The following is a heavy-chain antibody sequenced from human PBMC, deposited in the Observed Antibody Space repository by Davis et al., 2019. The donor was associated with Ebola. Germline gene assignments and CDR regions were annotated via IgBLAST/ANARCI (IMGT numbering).Heavy chain of an antibody. CDR1: GFVFSNYV. CDR3: AKDTSNVWFDV. D-gene: IGHD6-19*01. V-gene: IGHV3-23*01. J-gene: IGHJ3*01. CDR2: FGLSADT. Sequence: GGSLRLSCAASGFVFSNYVMSWVRRAPGKGLEWVSTFGLSADTYYADSVKGRFTISRDNSKNTLHLQMNSLRVEDTAIYYCAKDTSNVWFDVWGQGTMVTVAS.